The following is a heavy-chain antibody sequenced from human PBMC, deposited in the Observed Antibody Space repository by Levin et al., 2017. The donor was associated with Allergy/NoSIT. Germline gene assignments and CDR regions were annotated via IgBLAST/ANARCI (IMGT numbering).Heavy chain of an antibody. CDR2: ISGSGGST. CDR1: GFTFSSYA. J-gene: IGHJ3*02. V-gene: IGHV3-23*01. D-gene: IGHD6-19*01. CDR3: AKEKYSSGWPNSFDAFDI. Sequence: GESLKISCAASGFTFSSYAMTWVRQAPGKGLEWVSAISGSGGSTYYADSVKGRFTISRDNSKNTLYLQMNSLRAEDTAVYYCAKEKYSSGWPNSFDAFDIWGQGTMVTVSS.